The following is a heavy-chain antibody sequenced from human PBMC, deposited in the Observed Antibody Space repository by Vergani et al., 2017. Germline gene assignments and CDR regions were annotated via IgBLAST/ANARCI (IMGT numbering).Heavy chain of an antibody. J-gene: IGHJ6*03. D-gene: IGHD2-2*01. CDR2: IIPNLGTA. CDR1: GGTFSSYA. CDR3: ARGEIVVVPAAMPHYYYDYYMDV. Sequence: QVQLVQSGAEVKKPGSSVKVSCKASGGTFSSYAISWVRQAPGQGLEWMGRIIPNLGTANYAQKFQGRVTITADESTSTAYMELSSLRPEDTAVYYCARGEIVVVPAAMPHYYYDYYMDVWGKGTTVTVSS. V-gene: IGHV1-69*11.